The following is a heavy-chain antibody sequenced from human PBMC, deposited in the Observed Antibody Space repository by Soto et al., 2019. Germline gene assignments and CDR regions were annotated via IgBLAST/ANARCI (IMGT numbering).Heavy chain of an antibody. Sequence: QVQLVQSGAELKKPGSSVRVSCKISGDSFSSYAISWVRQAPGEGLEWVGGIIPIFETANYAQKFQGRVTITAVESTTPAYMEVTRLRPEDTAIFYCAASDSSSWQHDYWGQGTLITVSS. CDR3: AASDSSSWQHDY. D-gene: IGHD6-13*01. J-gene: IGHJ4*02. V-gene: IGHV1-69*01. CDR2: IIPIFETA. CDR1: GDSFSSYA.